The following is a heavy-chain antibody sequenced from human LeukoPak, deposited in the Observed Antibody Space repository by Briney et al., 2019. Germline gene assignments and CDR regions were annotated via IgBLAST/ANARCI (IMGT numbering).Heavy chain of an antibody. CDR2: IYYSGST. CDR1: GGSISSYY. CDR3: ARRSLDTAMVTYAFDI. Sequence: SETLSLTCTVSGGSISSYYWSWIRQPPGKGLEWIGYIYYSGSTNYNPSLKSRVTISVDTSKNQFSLKLSSVTAADTAVYHCARRSLDTAMVTYAFDIWGQGTMVTVSS. D-gene: IGHD5-18*01. J-gene: IGHJ3*02. V-gene: IGHV4-59*01.